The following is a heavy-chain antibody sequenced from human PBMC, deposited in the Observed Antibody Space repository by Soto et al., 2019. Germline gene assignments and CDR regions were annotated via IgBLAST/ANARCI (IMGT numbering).Heavy chain of an antibody. Sequence: SETLSLTRTVSGGSISSYYWSWIRQPPGKGLEWIGYIYYSGSTNYNPSLKSRVTISVDTSKNQFSLKLRAVPAADTAVYYCGRGSGGCSSWYVPSSYYSYGMGVGGQVTTVTVSS. CDR1: GGSISSYY. CDR3: GRGSGGCSSWYVPSSYYSYGMGV. J-gene: IGHJ6*02. V-gene: IGHV4-59*12. D-gene: IGHD6-13*01. CDR2: IYYSGST.